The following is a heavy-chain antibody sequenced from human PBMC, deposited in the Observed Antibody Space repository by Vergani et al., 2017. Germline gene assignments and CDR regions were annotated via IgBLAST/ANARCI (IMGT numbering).Heavy chain of an antibody. CDR2: ISGSDGST. J-gene: IGHJ6*03. CDR1: GFTFSSYA. D-gene: IGHD6-19*01. V-gene: IGHV3-23*01. Sequence: EVHLLESGGGLVQPGGSLRLSCAASGFTFSSYAMNWVRQAPGKGLEWVSAISGSDGSTYYADSVKGRFTISRDNSKNTLYLQMNSLRAEDTAVYYCAKWQWLAPYMDVWGKGTPVTVSS. CDR3: AKWQWLAPYMDV.